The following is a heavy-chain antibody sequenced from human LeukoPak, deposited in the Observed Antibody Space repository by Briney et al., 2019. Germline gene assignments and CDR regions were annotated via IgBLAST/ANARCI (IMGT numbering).Heavy chain of an antibody. CDR1: GGTFSSYA. V-gene: IGHV1-69*04. Sequence: SVKVSCKASGGTFSSYAISWVRQAPGQGLEWMGRIIPILGIANYAQKFQGRVTITADKSTSTAYMELSSLRSEDTAVYYCARIEHDYVWGSYRYDLPPVAFDIWSQGTMVTVSS. J-gene: IGHJ3*02. CDR2: IIPILGIA. CDR3: ARIEHDYVWGSYRYDLPPVAFDI. D-gene: IGHD3-16*02.